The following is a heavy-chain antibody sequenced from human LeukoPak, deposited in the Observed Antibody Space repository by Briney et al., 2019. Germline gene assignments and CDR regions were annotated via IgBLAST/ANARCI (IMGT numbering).Heavy chain of an antibody. CDR2: IYYSGST. CDR1: GGSISSYY. Sequence: SETLSLTCTVSGGSISSYYWSWIRQPPGKGLEWIGYIYYSGSTNYNPSLKSRVTISVDTSKNQFSLKLSSVTAADTAVYYCATMRGYSSSWSNWYFDLWGRGTLVTVSS. J-gene: IGHJ2*01. CDR3: ATMRGYSSSWSNWYFDL. V-gene: IGHV4-59*01. D-gene: IGHD6-13*01.